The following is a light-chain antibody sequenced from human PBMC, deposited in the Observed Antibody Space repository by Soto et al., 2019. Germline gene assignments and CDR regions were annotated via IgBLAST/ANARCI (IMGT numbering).Light chain of an antibody. J-gene: IGKJ2*01. Sequence: EIVLTQSPGTLSLSPGERATLSCRTSQSISSTYLAWYQQKPGQAPRLLIYGTYSRATGIPDRFSGSGSGRDFTLTISRLEPGDFAVYYCQQYGTSPPVYTFGQGTKLEIK. CDR1: QSISSTY. CDR3: QQYGTSPPVYT. V-gene: IGKV3-20*01. CDR2: GTY.